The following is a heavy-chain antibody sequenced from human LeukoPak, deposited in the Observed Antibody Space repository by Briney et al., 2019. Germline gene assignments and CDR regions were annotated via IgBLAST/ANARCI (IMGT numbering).Heavy chain of an antibody. J-gene: IGHJ4*02. Sequence: SETLSLTCAVYGVSFSGYYWSWIRQPPGKGLEWIGEINHSGSTNYNPSLKSRVTISVDTSKNQFSLKLSSVTAADTAVYYCVRVPSPDDGDDYWGQGTLVTVSS. D-gene: IGHD7-27*01. CDR2: INHSGST. CDR3: VRVPSPDDGDDY. CDR1: GVSFSGYY. V-gene: IGHV4-34*01.